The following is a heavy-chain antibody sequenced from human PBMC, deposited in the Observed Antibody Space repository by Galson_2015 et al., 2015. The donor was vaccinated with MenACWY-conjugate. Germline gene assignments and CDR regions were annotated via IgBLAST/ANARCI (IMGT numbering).Heavy chain of an antibody. D-gene: IGHD1-26*01. CDR2: IDPSDSYT. J-gene: IGHJ3*02. V-gene: IGHV5-10-1*01. CDR1: GYSFTSYW. Sequence: QSGAEVKKPGESLRISCKGSGYSFTSYWISWVRQMPGKGLEWMGRIDPSDSYTNYSPSFQGHVTISADKSISTAYLQWSSLKASDTAMYYCARPRFEVGATGGPAFEIWGQGTMVTVSS. CDR3: ARPRFEVGATGGPAFEI.